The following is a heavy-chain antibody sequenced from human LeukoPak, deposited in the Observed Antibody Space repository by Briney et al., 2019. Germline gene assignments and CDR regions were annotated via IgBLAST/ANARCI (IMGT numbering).Heavy chain of an antibody. CDR3: ARDLTAMVKFAWFDP. CDR1: GGTFSSYA. D-gene: IGHD5-18*01. CDR2: IIPIFGTA. J-gene: IGHJ5*02. Sequence: ASVKVSCKASGGTFSSYAISWVRQAPGQGVEWMGGIIPIFGTANYAQKFQGRVTITADESTSTAYMELSSLRSEDTAAYYCARDLTAMVKFAWFDPWGQGTLVTVSS. V-gene: IGHV1-69*01.